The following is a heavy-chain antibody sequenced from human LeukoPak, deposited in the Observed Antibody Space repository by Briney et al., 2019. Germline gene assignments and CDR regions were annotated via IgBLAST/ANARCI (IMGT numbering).Heavy chain of an antibody. Sequence: GGSLRLSCAVSGFTFSSYAMTWVRQAPRKGLEWVSAISGTGANTYYADSVKGRFTTSRDNPRSTLYLQMNSLSNEDTAVYYCAYADNNGWYYFDYWGQGTLVTVSS. CDR2: ISGTGANT. J-gene: IGHJ4*02. CDR1: GFTFSSYA. D-gene: IGHD6-19*01. V-gene: IGHV3-23*01. CDR3: AYADNNGWYYFDY.